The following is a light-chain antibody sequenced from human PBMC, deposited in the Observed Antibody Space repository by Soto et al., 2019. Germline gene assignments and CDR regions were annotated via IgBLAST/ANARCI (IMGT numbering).Light chain of an antibody. J-gene: IGLJ2*01. Sequence: QSVLTQSASVSGSPGQSITISCTGTSSDVGGYKYVSWYQQCPGKAPKLMIYAVSNRPSGVSNRFSGSKSGNTASLTISGLQAEDEADYYCSSFTASSAYVVFGVGTKLTVL. CDR3: SSFTASSAYVV. V-gene: IGLV2-14*01. CDR2: AVS. CDR1: SSDVGGYKY.